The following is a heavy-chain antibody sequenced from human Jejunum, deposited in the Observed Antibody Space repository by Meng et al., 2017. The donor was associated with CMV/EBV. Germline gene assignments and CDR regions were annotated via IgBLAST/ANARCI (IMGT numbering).Heavy chain of an antibody. Sequence: FSSYGMHWVRQAPGNGLEWVAFIRYDGTNKFHADSVKGRFTISRDNSKNTLYLQMNSLRGEDTAVYYCAKSRGDFWSGYYHGMDVWGQGTTVTVSS. J-gene: IGHJ6*02. D-gene: IGHD3-3*01. V-gene: IGHV3-30*02. CDR2: IRYDGTNK. CDR3: AKSRGDFWSGYYHGMDV. CDR1: FSSYG.